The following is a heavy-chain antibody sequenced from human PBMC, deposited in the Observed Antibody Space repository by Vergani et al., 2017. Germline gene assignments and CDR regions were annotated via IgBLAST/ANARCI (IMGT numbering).Heavy chain of an antibody. J-gene: IGHJ3*02. Sequence: EVQLVESGGGLVKPGGSLRLSCAASGFTFSSYSMNWVRQAPGKGLEWVSSISSSSSYIYYADSVKGRFTISRDNAKNSLYLQMNSLRAEDTAVYYCVRGNRAYCSSTSCYTTFDIWGQGTMVTVSS. V-gene: IGHV3-21*01. CDR3: VRGNRAYCSSTSCYTTFDI. CDR1: GFTFSSYS. CDR2: ISSSSSYI. D-gene: IGHD2-2*02.